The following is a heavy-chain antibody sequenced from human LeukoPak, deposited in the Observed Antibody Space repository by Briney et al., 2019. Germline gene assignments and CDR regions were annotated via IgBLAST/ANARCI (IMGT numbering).Heavy chain of an antibody. J-gene: IGHJ4*02. D-gene: IGHD3-10*01. CDR1: GGSISSSSYS. CDR2: IYYSGST. Sequence: PSETLSLTCTVSGGSISSSSYSWGWIRQPPGKGLEWIGSIYYSGSTYYNPSLKSRVTISVDTSKNQFSLKLSSVTAADTAVYYCARLGYGSGSYYKRDFDYWGQGTLVTVSS. V-gene: IGHV4-39*01. CDR3: ARLGYGSGSYYKRDFDY.